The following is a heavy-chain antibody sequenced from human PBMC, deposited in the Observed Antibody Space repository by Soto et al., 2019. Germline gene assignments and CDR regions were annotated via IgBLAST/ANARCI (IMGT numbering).Heavy chain of an antibody. CDR3: ARDLWGYCGTDCYPLDV. V-gene: IGHV4-59*01. CDR1: DGSISSYY. Sequence: SETLSLNSTAADGSISSYYWSWIRQPPGKGLEWIGYMYNTGSTIYNPSLKSRVTISVDTSKNQFSLKLNSVTAADTAVYYCARDLWGYCGTDCYPLDVWGQWTTVTVS. CDR2: MYNTGST. D-gene: IGHD2-21*02. J-gene: IGHJ6*02.